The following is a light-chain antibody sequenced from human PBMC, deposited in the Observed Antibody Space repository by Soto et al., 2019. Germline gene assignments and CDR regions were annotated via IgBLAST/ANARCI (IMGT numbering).Light chain of an antibody. CDR2: DAS. CDR1: QDISNS. J-gene: IGKJ4*01. CDR3: QQYNNLPLT. V-gene: IGKV1-33*01. Sequence: DIQMTQSPSSLSASVGDRVTITCQANQDISNSLNWYQQRPGKAPNLLIYDASNLETGVPSRFSGSGSGTHFTLTISSLQPEDIATYHCQQYNNLPLTFGGGTKVDIK.